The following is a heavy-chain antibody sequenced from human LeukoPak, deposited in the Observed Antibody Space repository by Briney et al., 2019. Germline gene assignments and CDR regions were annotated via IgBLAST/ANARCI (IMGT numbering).Heavy chain of an antibody. CDR2: ISAYNGNT. J-gene: IGHJ4*02. CDR3: ARVTVAAIGYFDY. Sequence: ASVKVSCKVSGYTLTELSMHWVRQAPGQGLEWMGWISAYNGNTNYAQKLQGRVTMTTDTSTSTAYMELRSLRSDDTAVYYCARVTVAAIGYFDYWGQGTLVTVSS. D-gene: IGHD6-19*01. CDR1: GYTLTELS. V-gene: IGHV1-18*01.